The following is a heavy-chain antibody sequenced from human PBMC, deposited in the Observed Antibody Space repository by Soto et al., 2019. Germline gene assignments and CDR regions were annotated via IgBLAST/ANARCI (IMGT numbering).Heavy chain of an antibody. CDR3: ARGKYQVLWGDA. CDR1: GFNFSSYG. V-gene: IGHV3-33*01. D-gene: IGHD2-2*01. CDR2: MWYDGSDK. J-gene: IGHJ5*02. Sequence: QVQLVEAGGGVVQPGRSLRLSCAASGFNFSSYGMHWVRQAPGKGLEWVALMWYDGSDKYYAESVKGRFTISRDNSKNTLYLQMNSLRAEDTAVYYCARGKYQVLWGDAWGQGTLVTVSS.